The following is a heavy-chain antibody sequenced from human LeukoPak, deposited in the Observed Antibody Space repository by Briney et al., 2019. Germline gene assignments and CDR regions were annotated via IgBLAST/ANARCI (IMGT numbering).Heavy chain of an antibody. CDR2: ISKDGSDK. D-gene: IGHD3-10*01. J-gene: IGHJ4*02. CDR3: AREGIYFDY. V-gene: IGHV3-30-3*01. CDR1: GFAFSTYV. Sequence: GGSLRLSCAASGFAFSTYVMSWVRQAPGKGLEWVAVISKDGSDKYCADSVKGRITISRDNSKNTLYLQMNSLRAEDTAVYYCAREGIYFDYWGQGTLVTVSS.